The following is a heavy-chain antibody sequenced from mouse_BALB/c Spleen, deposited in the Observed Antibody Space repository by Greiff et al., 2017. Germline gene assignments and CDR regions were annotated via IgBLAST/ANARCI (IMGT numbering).Heavy chain of an antibody. CDR2: IYPSDSYT. CDR1: GYTFTSYW. D-gene: IGHD3-3*01. V-gene: IGHV1-69*02. Sequence: QVQLQQPGAELVRPGASVKLSCKASGYTFTSYWINWVKQRPGQGLEWIGNIYPSDSYTNYNQKFKDKATLTVDKSSSTAYMQLSSPTSEDSAVYYCTRRGTWYFDVWGAGTTVTVSS. J-gene: IGHJ1*01. CDR3: TRRGTWYFDV.